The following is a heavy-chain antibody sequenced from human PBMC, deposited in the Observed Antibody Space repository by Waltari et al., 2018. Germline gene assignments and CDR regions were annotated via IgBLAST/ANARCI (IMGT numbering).Heavy chain of an antibody. D-gene: IGHD6-6*01. V-gene: IGHV4-30-2*01. J-gene: IGHJ6*02. CDR1: GGSISSGGYS. CDR2: IYHSGST. Sequence: QLQLQESGSGLVKPSQTLSLTCAVSGGSISSGGYSWSWIRQPPGKGLEWIGYIYHSGSTYYNPSLKSRVTISVDRSKNQFSLKLSSVTAADTAVYYCARAPYSSSIYYYYGMDVWGQGTTVTVSS. CDR3: ARAPYSSSIYYYYGMDV.